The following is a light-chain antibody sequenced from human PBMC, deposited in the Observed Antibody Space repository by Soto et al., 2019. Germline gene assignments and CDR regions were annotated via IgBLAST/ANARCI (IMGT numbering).Light chain of an antibody. CDR3: QQRSSWPRIT. J-gene: IGKJ5*01. Sequence: IVMTQSPATLSVSPGERATLSCRASQRINTNLAWFQQKPGRAPRLLIFGASTRAPGIPARFSGSGSGTDFTLTISSLEPDDFAVYYCQQRSSWPRITFGQGTRLEIK. V-gene: IGKV3-11*01. CDR1: QRINTN. CDR2: GAS.